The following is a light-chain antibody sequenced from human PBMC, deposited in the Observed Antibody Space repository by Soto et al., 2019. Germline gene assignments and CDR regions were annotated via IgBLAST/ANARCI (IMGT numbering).Light chain of an antibody. CDR2: VKSDGSH. Sequence: QLVLTQSPSASASLGASVKLTCTLGSGHSGYAIAWHQQQPEKGPRYLMRVKSDGSHYKGDGIPDRFSGSSSGAERYLTISSLQSEDEADYYCQTWGTGNVVFGGGTKVTVL. V-gene: IGLV4-69*01. J-gene: IGLJ2*01. CDR1: SGHSGYA. CDR3: QTWGTGNVV.